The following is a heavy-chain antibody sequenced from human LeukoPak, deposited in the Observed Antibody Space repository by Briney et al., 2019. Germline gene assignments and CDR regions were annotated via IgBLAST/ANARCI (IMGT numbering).Heavy chain of an antibody. D-gene: IGHD1-26*01. V-gene: IGHV3-30-3*01. CDR3: ASLWELLNAFDI. J-gene: IGHJ3*02. CDR2: ISYDGSNK. Sequence: GGPLRLSCAASGFTFSTYAMHWVRHAPAKGLEWVAVISYDGSNKYYADSVKGRFSISRDNSKNKLYLQMNSLRAEDTAVYYCASLWELLNAFDIWGQGTMVTVSS. CDR1: GFTFSTYA.